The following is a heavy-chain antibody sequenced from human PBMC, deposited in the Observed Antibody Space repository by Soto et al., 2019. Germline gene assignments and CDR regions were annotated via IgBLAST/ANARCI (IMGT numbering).Heavy chain of an antibody. CDR1: AFTFSSYW. CDR2: ISWDGNST. J-gene: IGHJ6*02. V-gene: IGHV3-43*01. Sequence: GSLRLSCAASAFTFSSYWMHWVRQAPGKGLEWVSLISWDGNSTYYADSVKGRFTISRDNSKNSLYLQMNSLRSEDTALYYCAKERAVVVPDTINYFGMDAWGQGTTVTVSS. D-gene: IGHD2-2*01. CDR3: AKERAVVVPDTINYFGMDA.